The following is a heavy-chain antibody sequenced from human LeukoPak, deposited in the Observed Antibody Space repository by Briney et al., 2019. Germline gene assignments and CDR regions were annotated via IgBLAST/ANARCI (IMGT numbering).Heavy chain of an antibody. CDR3: AKEGYSSGWYSNYYFDY. Sequence: GGSLRLSCAASGFTFSGYAMHWVRQAPGKGLEYVSAISSNGGSTYYANSVKGRFTISRDNSKNTLYLQMGSLRAEDTAVYYCAKEGYSSGWYSNYYFDYWGQGTLVTVSS. V-gene: IGHV3-64*01. CDR2: ISSNGGST. J-gene: IGHJ4*02. D-gene: IGHD6-19*01. CDR1: GFTFSGYA.